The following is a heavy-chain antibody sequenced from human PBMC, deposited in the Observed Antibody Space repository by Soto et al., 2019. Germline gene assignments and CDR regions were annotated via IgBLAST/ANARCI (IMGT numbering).Heavy chain of an antibody. Sequence: PSETLSLTCAVSGGSINSGGHSLSWIRQPPGRGLEWIGYIYNSGSTYYNPSLKSRVNISVDRSKNQFSLKLSSVTAADTAVYYCARGDDGDHNGYFDLWGSGTLVTVSS. V-gene: IGHV4-30-2*01. CDR2: IYNSGST. CDR3: ARGDDGDHNGYFDL. J-gene: IGHJ2*01. CDR1: GGSINSGGHS. D-gene: IGHD4-17*01.